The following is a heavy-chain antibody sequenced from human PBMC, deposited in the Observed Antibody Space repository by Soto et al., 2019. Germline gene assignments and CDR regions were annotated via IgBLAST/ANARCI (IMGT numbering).Heavy chain of an antibody. CDR1: GFTFSSYG. CDR3: ARAFRAGYYYYGMDV. V-gene: IGHV3-30*19. Sequence: QVQLVESGGGVVQPGRSLRLSCAASGFTFSSYGMHWVRQAPGKGLEWVAVIWYDGSNKYYADSVKGRFTISRDNSKNTLYLQMNSLRAEDTAVYYCARAFRAGYYYYGMDVWGQGTTVTVSS. J-gene: IGHJ6*02. CDR2: IWYDGSNK.